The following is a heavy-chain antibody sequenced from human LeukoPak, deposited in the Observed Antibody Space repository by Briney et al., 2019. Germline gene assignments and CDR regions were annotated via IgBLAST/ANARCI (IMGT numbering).Heavy chain of an antibody. D-gene: IGHD2-2*01. Sequence: GGSLRLSCAASGFTFSSYALHWVRQAPGKGLEWVTVISYDGTNKYYGDSVKGRFTISRDNSKNTLYLQMNSLRAEDTAVYYCARGGYCSSTSCYAGDYWGQGTLVTVSS. V-gene: IGHV3-30*14. J-gene: IGHJ4*02. CDR2: ISYDGTNK. CDR3: ARGGYCSSTSCYAGDY. CDR1: GFTFSSYA.